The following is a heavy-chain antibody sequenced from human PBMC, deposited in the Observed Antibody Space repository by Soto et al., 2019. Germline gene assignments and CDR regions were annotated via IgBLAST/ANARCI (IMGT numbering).Heavy chain of an antibody. D-gene: IGHD3-9*01. CDR3: ASSVRYFDWLLSSPIDY. CDR2: ISGSGGST. CDR1: GFTFSSYA. J-gene: IGHJ4*02. Sequence: PGGSVRLSCAASGFTFSSYAMSWVRQAPGKGLEWVSAISGSGGSTYYADSVKGRFTISRDNSKNTLYLQMNSLRAEDTAVYYCASSVRYFDWLLSSPIDYWGKGTLVTVSS. V-gene: IGHV3-23*01.